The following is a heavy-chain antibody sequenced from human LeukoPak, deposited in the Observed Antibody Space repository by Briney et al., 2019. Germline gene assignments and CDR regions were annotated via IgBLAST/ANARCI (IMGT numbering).Heavy chain of an antibody. CDR2: IKQDGSEK. CDR1: AFTFSSYW. V-gene: IGHV3-7*01. D-gene: IGHD4-11*01. CDR3: ARDKEGNSNWDYYYYMDV. Sequence: PRGSLILSCAASAFTFSSYWMSWVRQAPGNGLGWVANIKQDGSEKYYVDSVKGRFTISRDKAKNSLYLQMNSLRAEDTAVYYCARDKEGNSNWDYYYYMDVWGKGTTVTVSS. J-gene: IGHJ6*03.